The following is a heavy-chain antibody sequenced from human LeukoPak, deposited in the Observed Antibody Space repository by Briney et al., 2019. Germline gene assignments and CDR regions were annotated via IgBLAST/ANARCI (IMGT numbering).Heavy chain of an antibody. CDR1: GFDFSSNW. V-gene: IGHV3-74*01. J-gene: IGHJ4*02. Sequence: GGSLRLSCAASGFDFSSNWMHWVRHAPGQGLVWVSRIKGDGISTNYADSVKGRFTISRDIAKNTLYLQMNSLRAEDTGAYYCAKDHYWSIDYWGRGTLVTVSS. CDR3: AKDHYWSIDY. D-gene: IGHD3-3*01. CDR2: IKGDGIST.